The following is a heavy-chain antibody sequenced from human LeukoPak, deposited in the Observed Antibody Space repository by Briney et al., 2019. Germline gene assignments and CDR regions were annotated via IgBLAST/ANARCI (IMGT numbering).Heavy chain of an antibody. CDR1: GFTLIGNS. V-gene: IGHV3-21*01. CDR3: ARGQQRIDY. Sequence: GGSLGLSCAASGFTLIGNSINWVPQAPGKGLEWVSSISSSSSYIYYANSVKGRFTISRDNAKNSLYRKMNSLRPEDTAVYYCARGQQRIDYWGQGTLVTVSS. D-gene: IGHD6-13*01. CDR2: ISSSSSYI. J-gene: IGHJ4*02.